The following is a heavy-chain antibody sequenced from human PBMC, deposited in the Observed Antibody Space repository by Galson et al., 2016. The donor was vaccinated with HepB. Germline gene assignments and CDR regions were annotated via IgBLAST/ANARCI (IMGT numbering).Heavy chain of an antibody. Sequence: QKFQGRVTMTIDTSTSTAYMELRSLRSDDTAVYYCARYLIVADYYFYGMDVWGQGTAVTVSS. D-gene: IGHD3-22*01. V-gene: IGHV1-18*01. CDR3: ARYLIVADYYFYGMDV. J-gene: IGHJ6*02.